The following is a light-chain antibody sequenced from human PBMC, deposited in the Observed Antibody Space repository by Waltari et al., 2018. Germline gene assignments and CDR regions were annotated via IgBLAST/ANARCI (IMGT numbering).Light chain of an antibody. CDR3: QQYGSSPVT. CDR1: QSVSSSY. Sequence: EIVLTQSPGTLSLSPGERATLSCRASQSVSSSYLAWNQQKPGKAPRLLIYGASSRATGIPDRFSGSGSGTDFTLTISRLEPEDFAVYYCQQYGSSPVTFGQGTKLEIK. V-gene: IGKV3-20*01. CDR2: GAS. J-gene: IGKJ2*01.